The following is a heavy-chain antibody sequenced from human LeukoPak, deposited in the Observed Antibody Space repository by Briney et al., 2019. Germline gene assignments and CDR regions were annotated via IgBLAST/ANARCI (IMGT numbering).Heavy chain of an antibody. CDR1: GFTFSSYG. Sequence: PGRSLRLSCAASGFTFSSYGMHWVRQAPGKGLEWVAVIWYDGSNKYYADSVKGRFTISRDNSKNTLYLQMNSLRAEDTAVYYCARPYYDGSGYYYWGNAFDIWGQGTMVTVSS. D-gene: IGHD3-22*01. J-gene: IGHJ3*02. V-gene: IGHV3-33*01. CDR3: ARPYYDGSGYYYWGNAFDI. CDR2: IWYDGSNK.